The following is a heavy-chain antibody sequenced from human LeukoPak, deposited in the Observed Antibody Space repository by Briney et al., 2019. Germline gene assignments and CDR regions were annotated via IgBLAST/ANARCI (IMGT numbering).Heavy chain of an antibody. CDR1: GFTFSSYG. CDR2: IWYDGSNK. D-gene: IGHD1-26*01. V-gene: IGHV3-33*01. CDR3: ARPTYSGSYYWFDY. J-gene: IGHJ4*02. Sequence: GGSLRLSCAASGFTFSSYGMHWVRQAPGKGLEWVAVIWYDGSNKYYADSVKGRFTISRDNSKNTLYLQMNSLRAKDTAVYYCARPTYSGSYYWFDYWGQGTLVTVSS.